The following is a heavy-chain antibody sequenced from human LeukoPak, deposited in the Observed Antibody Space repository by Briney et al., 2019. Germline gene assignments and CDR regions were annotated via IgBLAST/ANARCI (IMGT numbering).Heavy chain of an antibody. CDR3: ARSSVGATPYYFDY. J-gene: IGHJ4*02. V-gene: IGHV3-53*01. Sequence: GGSLRLSCAASGFTVSSNYMSWVRHAPGKGLEWVSVIYSGGSTYYADCVKGRFTISRDNSKNTLYLQMNSLRAEDTAVYYCARSSVGATPYYFDYWGQGTLVTVSS. D-gene: IGHD1-26*01. CDR1: GFTVSSNY. CDR2: IYSGGST.